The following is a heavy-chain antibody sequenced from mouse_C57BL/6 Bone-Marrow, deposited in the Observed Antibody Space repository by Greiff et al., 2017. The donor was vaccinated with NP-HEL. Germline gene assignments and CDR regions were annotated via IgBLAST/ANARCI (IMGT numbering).Heavy chain of an antibody. Sequence: QVQLQQSGAELARPGASVKMSCKASGYTFTSYTMNWVKQRPGQGLEWIGYINPSSGYTKYNQKFKDKATLTADKSSSTAYMQLSSLTSEDSAVYYCARFYYSKGGAMDYWGQGTSVTVSS. J-gene: IGHJ4*01. V-gene: IGHV1-4*01. CDR1: GYTFTSYT. CDR3: ARFYYSKGGAMDY. CDR2: INPSSGYT. D-gene: IGHD2-5*01.